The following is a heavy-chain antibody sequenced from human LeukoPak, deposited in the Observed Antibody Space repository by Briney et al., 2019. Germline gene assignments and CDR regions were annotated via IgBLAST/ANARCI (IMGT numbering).Heavy chain of an antibody. V-gene: IGHV1-69*06. Sequence: ASVKVSCKASGGTFSSYAISWVRQAPGQGLEWMGGIIPIFGTANYAQKFQGRVTITADKSTSTAYMELSSLRSKDTAVYYCARLVLDYGDYSPNYFDYWGQGTLVTVSS. J-gene: IGHJ4*02. CDR2: IIPIFGTA. CDR3: ARLVLDYGDYSPNYFDY. CDR1: GGTFSSYA. D-gene: IGHD4-17*01.